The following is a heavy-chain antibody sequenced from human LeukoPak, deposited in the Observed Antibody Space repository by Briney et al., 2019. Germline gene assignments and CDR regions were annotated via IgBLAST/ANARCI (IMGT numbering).Heavy chain of an antibody. CDR1: GFTFSSYG. V-gene: IGHV3-23*01. D-gene: IGHD3-22*01. CDR2: ISGSGGST. Sequence: GGTLRLSCAASGFTFSSYGMSWVRQAPGKGLEWVSAISGSGGSTYYADSVKGRFTISRDNSKNTLYLQMNSLRAEDTAVYYCARKYDSLRERKYYFDYWGQGTLVTVSS. J-gene: IGHJ4*02. CDR3: ARKYDSLRERKYYFDY.